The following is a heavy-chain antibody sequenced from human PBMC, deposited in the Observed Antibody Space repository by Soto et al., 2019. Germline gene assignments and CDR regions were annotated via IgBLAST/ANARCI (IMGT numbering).Heavy chain of an antibody. CDR1: GGSISSGGYY. J-gene: IGHJ5*02. CDR2: IYYSGST. V-gene: IGHV4-31*03. Sequence: SETLSLTSPVSGGSISSGGYYWSWIRQHPGKGLEWIGYIYYSGSTYYNPSLKSRVTISVDTSKNQFSLKLSSVTAADTAVYYCARGTMVRGVTNWFDPWGQGTLVTVSS. CDR3: ARGTMVRGVTNWFDP. D-gene: IGHD3-10*01.